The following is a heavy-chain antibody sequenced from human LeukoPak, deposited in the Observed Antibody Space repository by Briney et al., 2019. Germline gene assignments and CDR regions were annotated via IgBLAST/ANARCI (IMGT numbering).Heavy chain of an antibody. CDR2: IYYSGST. D-gene: IGHD3-16*01. CDR1: GGSISSYY. V-gene: IGHV4-59*01. J-gene: IGHJ5*02. CDR3: ARDLGWFDP. Sequence: SETLSLTCTVSGGSISSYYWSWIRQPPGKGLEWIGYIYYSGSTNYNPSLKSRVTISVDTSKNQFSLKLSSVTAADTAVYYCARDLGWFDPWGQGTLVTVSS.